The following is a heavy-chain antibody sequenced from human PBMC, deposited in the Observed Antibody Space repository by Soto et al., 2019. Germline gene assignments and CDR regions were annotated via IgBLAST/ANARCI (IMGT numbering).Heavy chain of an antibody. D-gene: IGHD6-19*01. J-gene: IGHJ4*02. CDR1: GGSISSGGYY. V-gene: IGHV4-31*03. Sequence: QVQLQESGPGLVKPSQTLSLTCTVSGGSISSGGYYWSWIRQHPGKGLEWIGYIYYSGSTYYNPALKSRVTISGDTSKNQFSLKLSSVTAADTALYYCARETSNIAVAGWVWGQVTLVTVSS. CDR2: IYYSGST. CDR3: ARETSNIAVAGWV.